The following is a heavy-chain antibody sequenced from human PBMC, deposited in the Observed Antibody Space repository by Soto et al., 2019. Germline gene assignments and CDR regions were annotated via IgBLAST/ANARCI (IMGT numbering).Heavy chain of an antibody. J-gene: IGHJ4*02. CDR3: ARDQGYYDFWSGYLSPMYFDY. CDR2: IIPILGIA. D-gene: IGHD3-3*01. Sequence: SVKVSCEASGGTFSSYTISWVRQEPGQRLEWMGRIIPILGIANYAQKFQGRVTITADKSTSTAYMELSSLRSEDTAVYYCARDQGYYDFWSGYLSPMYFDYWGQGTLVTVSS. V-gene: IGHV1-69*04. CDR1: GGTFSSYT.